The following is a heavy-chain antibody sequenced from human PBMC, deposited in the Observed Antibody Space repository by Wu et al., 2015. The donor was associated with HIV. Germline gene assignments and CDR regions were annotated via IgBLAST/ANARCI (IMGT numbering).Heavy chain of an antibody. CDR1: GYTFTGYY. CDR2: INPLFGTT. CDR3: ARNTDSVATSLYSLGV. Sequence: QVQLVQSGPEVRKPGASVKVSCTASGYTFTGYYLHWVRQAPGRGPEWMGWINPLFGTTRHAQKFQDRITITTDEAKTIVYLELDSLRSDDTAVYYCARNTDSVATSLYSLGVWGQGTTVTVSS. V-gene: IGHV1-2*02. D-gene: IGHD6-19*01. J-gene: IGHJ6*02.